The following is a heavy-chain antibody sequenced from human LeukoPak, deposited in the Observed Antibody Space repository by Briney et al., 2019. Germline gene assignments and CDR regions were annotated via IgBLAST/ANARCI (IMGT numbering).Heavy chain of an antibody. J-gene: IGHJ4*02. Sequence: PGGSLRLSCAASGFRFSDYGMNWVRQAPGKGLEWVSHITSSSSNINYADSVKGRFTTSRDNAKNSLYLQMNSLRAEDTAVYFCARRIREGYCSGSNCYSFGYWGQGALVTVSS. CDR1: GFRFSDYG. D-gene: IGHD2-15*01. V-gene: IGHV3-48*01. CDR2: ITSSSSNI. CDR3: ARRIREGYCSGSNCYSFGY.